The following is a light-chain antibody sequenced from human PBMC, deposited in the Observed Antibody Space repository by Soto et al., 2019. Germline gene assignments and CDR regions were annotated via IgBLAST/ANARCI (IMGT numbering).Light chain of an antibody. CDR1: QSISSF. Sequence: DIQMTQSPSSLSASVGDRVTIACRASQSISSFLSWYQQKPGKAPKLLIYAASSLQSGVPPRFSGSGSGTDFTLTISSLQPEDFATYYCQQSYSTPRTFGQGTKLEIK. CDR2: AAS. CDR3: QQSYSTPRT. V-gene: IGKV1-39*01. J-gene: IGKJ2*01.